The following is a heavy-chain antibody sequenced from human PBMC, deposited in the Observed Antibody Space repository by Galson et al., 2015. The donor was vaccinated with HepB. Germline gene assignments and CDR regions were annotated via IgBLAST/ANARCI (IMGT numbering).Heavy chain of an antibody. CDR2: ISYDGSNK. CDR3: ARSGRYQLLHSSSWYANDY. J-gene: IGHJ4*02. Sequence: LRLSCAASGFTFSSYAMHWDRQAPGKGLEWVAVISYDGSNKYYADSVKGRFTISRDNSKNTLYLQMNSLRAEDTAVYYCARSGRYQLLHSSSWYANDYWGQGTLVTVSS. D-gene: IGHD6-13*01. CDR1: GFTFSSYA. V-gene: IGHV3-30*04.